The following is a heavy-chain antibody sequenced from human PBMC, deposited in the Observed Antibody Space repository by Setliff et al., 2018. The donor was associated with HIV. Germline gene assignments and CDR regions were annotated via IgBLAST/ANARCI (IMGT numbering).Heavy chain of an antibody. D-gene: IGHD1-20*01. Sequence: PSETLSLTCSVSGGSVSSVNYYWSWIRQPPGKGLEWIGYIHYTGSTTYNPSLKSRVTISVDTSKNQFSLELSSVTAADTAVYYCARGIGTRYNYYMDVWGIGTTVTVSS. CDR1: GGSVSSVNYY. CDR2: IHYTGST. J-gene: IGHJ6*03. V-gene: IGHV4-61*01. CDR3: ARGIGTRYNYYMDV.